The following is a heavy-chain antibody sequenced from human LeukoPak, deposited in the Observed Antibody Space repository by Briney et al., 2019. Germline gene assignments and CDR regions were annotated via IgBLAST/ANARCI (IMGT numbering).Heavy chain of an antibody. CDR1: GYSFPSYW. CDR2: IAPSDSYT. D-gene: IGHD3-22*01. Sequence: GESLKISCKVSGYSFPSYWITWVRQVPGKGLEWMGRIAPSDSYTNYNPSFEGHVTMSVEKSITTVYLQWSGLKASDTAMYYCVRQPPGVYDTTQNWFDPWGQGTLVTVSS. V-gene: IGHV5-10-1*01. CDR3: VRQPPGVYDTTQNWFDP. J-gene: IGHJ5*02.